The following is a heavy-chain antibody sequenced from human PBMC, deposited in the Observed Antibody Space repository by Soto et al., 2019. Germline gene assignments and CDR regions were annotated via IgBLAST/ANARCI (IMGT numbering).Heavy chain of an antibody. CDR3: ARGEGSGSTSWIWYDP. D-gene: IGHD3-10*01. V-gene: IGHV1-69*06. CDR1: GGTFSSYA. CDR2: IIPIFGTA. J-gene: IGHJ5*02. Sequence: QVQLVQSGAEVKKPGSSVKVSCKASGGTFSSYAISWVRQAPGQGLEWMGGIIPIFGTANYAQKFQGRVTITADKSTSTAYMELRSLRSEYTAVYYCARGEGSGSTSWIWYDPWGQGTLVTVS.